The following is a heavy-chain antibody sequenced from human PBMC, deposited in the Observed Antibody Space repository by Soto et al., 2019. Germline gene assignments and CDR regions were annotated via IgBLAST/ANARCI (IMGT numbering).Heavy chain of an antibody. J-gene: IGHJ4*02. CDR2: ISYSGST. CDR1: GGSMSSYY. V-gene: IGHV4-59*01. Sequence: PSETLSLTCTVSGGSMSSYYWTWLRQSPGRGLEGIGYISYSGSTYYNPSLKSRVTISTDTSKNQFSLRINSMIAADTAVYYCARADPDASVGYWGQGTLVTVSS. CDR3: ARADPDASVGY. D-gene: IGHD2-15*01.